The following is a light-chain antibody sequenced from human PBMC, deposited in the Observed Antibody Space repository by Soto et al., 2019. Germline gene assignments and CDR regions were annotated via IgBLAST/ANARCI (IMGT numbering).Light chain of an antibody. CDR1: QSLVYSDGNTY. Sequence: VVMTQSPLSLPVTLGQPASISCRSSQSLVYSDGNTYLNWFQQRPGQAPRRLIYKVSNRDSGVPDRFSGSGSVTEFTLKISRVEAEDFGVYYCMQGTHWPSTFGQGTKVEIK. V-gene: IGKV2-30*01. CDR3: MQGTHWPST. J-gene: IGKJ1*01. CDR2: KVS.